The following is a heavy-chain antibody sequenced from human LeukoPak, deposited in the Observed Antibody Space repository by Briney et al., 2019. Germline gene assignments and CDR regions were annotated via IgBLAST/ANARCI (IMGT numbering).Heavy chain of an antibody. CDR2: IYYSGST. J-gene: IGHJ6*03. Sequence: PSETLSLTCTVSGGSTSSYYWSWIRQPPGKGLEWIGYIYYSGSTNYNPSLKSRVTISVDTSKNQSSLKLSSVTAADTAVYYCARTFLGYYFYMDVWGKGTTVIVSS. D-gene: IGHD3-3*02. CDR1: GGSTSSYY. V-gene: IGHV4-59*01. CDR3: ARTFLGYYFYMDV.